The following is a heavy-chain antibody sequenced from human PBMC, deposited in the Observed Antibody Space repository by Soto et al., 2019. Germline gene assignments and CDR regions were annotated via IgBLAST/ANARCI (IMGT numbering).Heavy chain of an antibody. D-gene: IGHD3-3*01. Sequence: ASVKVSCKASGYTFTSYGISWVRQAPGQGLEWMGWISAYNGNTNYAQKLQGRFTMTTDTSTSTAYMELRSLRSDDTAVYYCARYQGITTFGVYSMYYYGMDVWGQGTTVTVSS. CDR1: GYTFTSYG. CDR3: ARYQGITTFGVYSMYYYGMDV. V-gene: IGHV1-18*01. J-gene: IGHJ6*02. CDR2: ISAYNGNT.